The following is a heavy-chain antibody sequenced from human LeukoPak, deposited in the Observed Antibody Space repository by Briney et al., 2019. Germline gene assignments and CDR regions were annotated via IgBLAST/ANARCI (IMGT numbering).Heavy chain of an antibody. CDR1: GFTFSSYS. CDR2: IKQDGSEK. Sequence: PGGSLRLSCAASGFTFSSYSMNWVRQAPGKGLEWVANIKQDGSEKYYVDSVKGRFTISRDNAKNSLYLQMNSLRAEDTAVYYCARAGGGSYLVYWGQGTLVTVSS. CDR3: ARAGGGSYLVY. V-gene: IGHV3-7*01. J-gene: IGHJ4*02. D-gene: IGHD1-26*01.